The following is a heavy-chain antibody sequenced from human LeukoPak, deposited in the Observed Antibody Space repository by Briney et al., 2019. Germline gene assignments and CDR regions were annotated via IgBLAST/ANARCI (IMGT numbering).Heavy chain of an antibody. V-gene: IGHV3-30-3*01. D-gene: IGHD5-18*01. CDR2: ISYDGSNK. CDR3: ARVPVGQYSYDS. Sequence: GGSLRLSCAASGFTFSSYAMHWVRQAPGKGLEWVAVISYDGSNKYYADSVKGRFTISRDNAKNTLYLQMNTLRAEDTAVYYCARVPVGQYSYDSWGQGSLVTVSS. CDR1: GFTFSSYA. J-gene: IGHJ5*02.